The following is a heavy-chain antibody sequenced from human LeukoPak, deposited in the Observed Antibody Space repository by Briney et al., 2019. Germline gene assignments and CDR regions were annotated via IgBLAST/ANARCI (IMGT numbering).Heavy chain of an antibody. Sequence: PSQTLSPTCAVYAGSFSDYYSACVSQLPRNGLDWDGEINHNGGINYNPSLKSRVTLSLDTSMNHGSLRLTSVADSDTGVYYCARGFLAHFYGSSSHDYWGQGTLVSVS. V-gene: IGHV4-34*01. D-gene: IGHD3-10*01. CDR2: INHNGGI. CDR3: ARGFLAHFYGSSSHDY. CDR1: AGSFSDYY. J-gene: IGHJ4*02.